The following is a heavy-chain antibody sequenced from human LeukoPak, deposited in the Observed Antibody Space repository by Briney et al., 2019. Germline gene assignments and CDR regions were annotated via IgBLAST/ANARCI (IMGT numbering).Heavy chain of an antibody. CDR2: IYYSGST. CDR3: ARLEDTAMVFDY. J-gene: IGHJ4*02. V-gene: IGHV4-59*01. CDR1: GGSISSYY. D-gene: IGHD5-18*01. Sequence: SETLSLTCTVSGGSISSYYWSWIRQPPGKGLEWIGYIYYSGSTNYNPSLKSRVTISVDTSKNQFSLKLSSVTAADTAVYYCARLEDTAMVFDYWGQGTLVTVSS.